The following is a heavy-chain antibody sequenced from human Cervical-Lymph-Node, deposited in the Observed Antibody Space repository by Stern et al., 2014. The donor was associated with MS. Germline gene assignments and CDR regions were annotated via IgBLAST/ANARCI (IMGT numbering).Heavy chain of an antibody. CDR3: ARESGSPEGYYDSSGYITGPKYYYYGMDV. D-gene: IGHD3-22*01. V-gene: IGHV1-69*12. J-gene: IGHJ6*02. Sequence: QVQLVQSGAEVKKPGSSVKVSCKASGGTFSSYAISWVRQAPGQGLEWMGGIIPIFGTANYAQKFQGRVTITADESTSTAYMELSSLRSEDTAVYYCARESGSPEGYYDSSGYITGPKYYYYGMDVWGQGTTVTVSS. CDR1: GGTFSSYA. CDR2: IIPIFGTA.